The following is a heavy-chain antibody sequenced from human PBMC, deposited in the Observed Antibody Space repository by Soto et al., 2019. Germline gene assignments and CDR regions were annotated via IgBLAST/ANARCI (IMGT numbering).Heavy chain of an antibody. J-gene: IGHJ4*02. Sequence: SETLSLTCAVYGRSFSGYYWSWIRQPPGKGLEWIGEINHSGSTNYNPSLKSRVTISVDTSKNQFSLKLSSGTAADTAVYYCARGRMRLCYFDYWGQGTRVTVSS. D-gene: IGHD2-2*01. CDR3: ARGRMRLCYFDY. CDR2: INHSGST. CDR1: GRSFSGYY. V-gene: IGHV4-34*01.